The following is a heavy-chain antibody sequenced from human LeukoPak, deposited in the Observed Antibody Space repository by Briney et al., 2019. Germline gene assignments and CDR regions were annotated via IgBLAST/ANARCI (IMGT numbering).Heavy chain of an antibody. V-gene: IGHV3-23*01. CDR3: AKEGRGLRLGELSP. D-gene: IGHD3-16*02. Sequence: QSGGSLTLSCAASGFTFSSYAMSWVRQAPGKGLEWVSAISGSGGSTYYADSVKGRFTISRDNSKNTLYLQMNSLRAEDTAVYYCAKEGRGLRLGELSPWGQGTLVTVSS. CDR1: GFTFSSYA. J-gene: IGHJ5*02. CDR2: ISGSGGST.